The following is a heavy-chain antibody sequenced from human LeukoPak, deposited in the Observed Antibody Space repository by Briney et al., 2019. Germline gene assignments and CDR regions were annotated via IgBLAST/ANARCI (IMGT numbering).Heavy chain of an antibody. CDR2: ISSSSYI. CDR1: GFTFSSYS. CDR3: ARDLSDFWSGYPPDGMDV. D-gene: IGHD3-3*01. V-gene: IGHV3-21*01. J-gene: IGHJ6*02. Sequence: GGSLRLSCAASGFTFSSYSMNWVRQAPGKGLEWVSSISSSSYIYYADSVKGRFTISRDNAKNSLYLQMNSLRAEDTAVYYCARDLSDFWSGYPPDGMDVWGQGTTVTVSS.